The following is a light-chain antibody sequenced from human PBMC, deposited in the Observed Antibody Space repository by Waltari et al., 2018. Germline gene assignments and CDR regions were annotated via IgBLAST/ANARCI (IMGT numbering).Light chain of an antibody. CDR1: QGISSA. J-gene: IGKJ5*01. Sequence: AIQLTQSPSSLSASVGDSVTITCRASQGISSALDWYQQKPGKAPKLLIYDSSILESGVPSRFSGSGSGTDFTLTISSLQPEDFATYYCQQFNNYPQVTFGQGTRLEIK. V-gene: IGKV1D-13*01. CDR2: DSS. CDR3: QQFNNYPQVT.